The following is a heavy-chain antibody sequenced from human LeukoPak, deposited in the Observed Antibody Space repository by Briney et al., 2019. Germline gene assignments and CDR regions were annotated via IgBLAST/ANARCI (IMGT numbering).Heavy chain of an antibody. D-gene: IGHD3-10*01. Sequence: GGSLRPSCAASGFTVNNNYISWVRQAPGKGLECVAFMYTDGQTSYPDSVKGRFTISRGDSENTVSLQMVNLRAEDTAVYYCASVAHSHFVSGKYYYDRDVWGQGTTVTVSS. J-gene: IGHJ6*02. CDR3: ASVAHSHFVSGKYYYDRDV. CDR2: MYTDGQT. V-gene: IGHV3-66*01. CDR1: GFTVNNNY.